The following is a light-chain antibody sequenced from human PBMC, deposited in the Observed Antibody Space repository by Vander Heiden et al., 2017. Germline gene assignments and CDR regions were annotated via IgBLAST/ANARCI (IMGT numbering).Light chain of an antibody. Sequence: EIVLTQSPATLSLSPGERATLSCRASQSVSSYLAWYQQKPGQAPRLLIYDASNRAKGITARFSGSGVGTDVTLTIIGREPEDFEVYYCQQRMNGHPIVTFGGGTKVEIK. CDR3: QQRMNGHPIVT. CDR1: QSVSSY. J-gene: IGKJ4*01. CDR2: DAS. V-gene: IGKV3-11*01.